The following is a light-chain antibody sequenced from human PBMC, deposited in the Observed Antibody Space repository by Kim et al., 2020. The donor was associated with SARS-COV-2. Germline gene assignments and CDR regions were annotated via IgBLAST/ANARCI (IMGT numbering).Light chain of an antibody. J-gene: IGKJ4*01. CDR1: PPIGVI. V-gene: IGKV3-11*01. Sequence: PGDRGTLPPAARPPIGVILASYPQTRSQAPRLLIYAATIRATGIPDRFSGSGSGTDFPLTIGGLDPEDFSVYFFQQHSKWTPAPSFGGRAKVDIK. CDR2: AAT. CDR3: QQHSKWTPAPS.